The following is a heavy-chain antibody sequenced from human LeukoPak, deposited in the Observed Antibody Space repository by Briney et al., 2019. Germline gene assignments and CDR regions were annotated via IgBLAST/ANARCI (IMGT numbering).Heavy chain of an antibody. D-gene: IGHD3-22*01. Sequence: PGGSLRLSCVGSGFTFSSYWMSWVRQAPGKGLEWVANINQDGSEKYDVDSAKGRFTISRDNAKNSLYLQLNSLRAEDTAVYYCAGSDTIGYLPREWDYWYFDRWGRGTLVTVSS. CDR3: AGSDTIGYLPREWDYWYFDR. CDR1: GFTFSSYW. CDR2: INQDGSEK. V-gene: IGHV3-7*01. J-gene: IGHJ2*01.